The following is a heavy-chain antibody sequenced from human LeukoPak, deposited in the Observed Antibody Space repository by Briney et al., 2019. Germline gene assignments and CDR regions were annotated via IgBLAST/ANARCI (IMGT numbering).Heavy chain of an antibody. D-gene: IGHD5-24*01. CDR1: GYTFTSYG. J-gene: IGHJ4*02. Sequence: ASVKVSCKASGYTFTSYGISWVRQAPGQGLEWMGWISANNGNTNSAQKFQGRVTITADESTSTAYIDLSSLRSEDTAVYYCARSREMATMFDVDYWGQGTLVTVSS. V-gene: IGHV1-18*01. CDR3: ARSREMATMFDVDY. CDR2: ISANNGNT.